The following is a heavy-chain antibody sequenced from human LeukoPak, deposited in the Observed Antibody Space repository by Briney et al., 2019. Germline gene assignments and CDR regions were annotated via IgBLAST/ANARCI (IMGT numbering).Heavy chain of an antibody. J-gene: IGHJ5*02. CDR1: GGTFSSYA. V-gene: IGHV1-69*13. D-gene: IGHD2-15*01. CDR3: ARAGAVVDNWFDP. Sequence: SVKVSCKASGGTFSSYAISWVRQAPGQGLEWMGGIIPIFGTANYAQKFQGRVTITADESTSTAYMELSSLRSEDTAVYYCARAGAVVDNWFDPWGQGTLVTVSS. CDR2: IIPIFGTA.